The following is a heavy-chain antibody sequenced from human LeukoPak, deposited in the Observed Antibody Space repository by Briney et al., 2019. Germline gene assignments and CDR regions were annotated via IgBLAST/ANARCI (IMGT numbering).Heavy chain of an antibody. CDR1: GFTFSNYA. CDR3: ARVHSSSWYCCSDY. V-gene: IGHV3-30-3*01. J-gene: IGHJ4*02. CDR2: ISYDGSNK. Sequence: GGSLRLSCAASGFTFSNYAMHWVRQAPGKGLEWVALISYDGSNKYYADSVKGRFTFSRDNSKNTLYLQMNSLRPEDTAVYYCARVHSSSWYCCSDYWGLGTLVTVSS. D-gene: IGHD6-13*01.